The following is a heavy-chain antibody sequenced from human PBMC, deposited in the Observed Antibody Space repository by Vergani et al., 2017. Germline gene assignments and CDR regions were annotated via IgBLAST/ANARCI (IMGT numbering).Heavy chain of an antibody. CDR3: AKEYSSGWYYYYYMDV. V-gene: IGHV3-43*01. Sequence: EVQLVESGGVVVQPGGSLRLSCAASGFTFDDYTMHWVRQAPGMGLEWVSLISWDGGSTYYADSVKGRFTISRDNSKNSLYLQMNSLRTEDTALYYCAKEYSSGWYYYYYMDVWGKGTTVTVSS. CDR2: ISWDGGST. D-gene: IGHD6-19*01. J-gene: IGHJ6*03. CDR1: GFTFDDYT.